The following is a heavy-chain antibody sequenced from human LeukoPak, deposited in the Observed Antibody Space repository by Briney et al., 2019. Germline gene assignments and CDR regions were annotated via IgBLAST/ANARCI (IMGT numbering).Heavy chain of an antibody. J-gene: IGHJ5*02. CDR2: ISAYNGNT. CDR3: ARDPSRDRYNSENWFDP. D-gene: IGHD5-24*01. Sequence: ASVKVSCTASGYTFTSYGISWVRQAPGQGLEWMGWISAYNGNTNYAQKLQGRVTMTTDTSTSTAYMELRSLRSDDTAVYYCARDPSRDRYNSENWFDPWGQGTLVTVSS. V-gene: IGHV1-18*01. CDR1: GYTFTSYG.